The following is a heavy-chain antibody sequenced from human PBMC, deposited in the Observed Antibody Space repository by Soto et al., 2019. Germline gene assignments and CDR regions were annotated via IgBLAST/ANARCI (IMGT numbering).Heavy chain of an antibody. J-gene: IGHJ4*02. CDR1: GYTFTGYY. Sequence: QVQLVQSGAEVKKPGASVKVYCEASGYTFTGYYIHWVRQAPGQGLEWMGWINPDSGVTNNAQNCQGRVTMTGDTSISTAYMELSRLRSADTAVYYCARDTGRSLASARFDDWGQGTLVYVSS. CDR3: ARDTGRSLASARFDD. V-gene: IGHV1-2*02. CDR2: INPDSGVT. D-gene: IGHD2-8*02.